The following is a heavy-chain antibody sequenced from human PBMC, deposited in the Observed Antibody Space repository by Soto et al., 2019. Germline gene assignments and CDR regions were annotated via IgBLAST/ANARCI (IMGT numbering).Heavy chain of an antibody. CDR3: ARDDYPYYDDSSGYHFDY. J-gene: IGHJ4*02. D-gene: IGHD3-22*01. Sequence: LRLSCAASGFTFNTYNMNWVRQAPGKGLEWVSYISDSSSTIHYADSVKGRFTISRDNAKNSLYLQMNSLRAEDTAVYYCARDDYPYYDDSSGYHFDYWGQGALVTVSS. CDR2: ISDSSSTI. CDR1: GFTFNTYN. V-gene: IGHV3-48*01.